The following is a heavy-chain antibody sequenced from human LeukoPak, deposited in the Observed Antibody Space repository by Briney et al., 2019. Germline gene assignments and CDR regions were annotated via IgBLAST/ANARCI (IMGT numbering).Heavy chain of an antibody. CDR2: IYYSGST. V-gene: IGHV4-59*12. D-gene: IGHD3-3*01. Sequence: SETLSLTCTVSGGSISSYYWSWIRQPPGKGLEWIGYIYYSGSTNYNPSLKSRVTISVDTSKNQFSLKLSSVTAADTAVYYCARAPGGIFGVVILPYNWFDPWGQGTLVTVSS. J-gene: IGHJ5*02. CDR3: ARAPGGIFGVVILPYNWFDP. CDR1: GGSISSYY.